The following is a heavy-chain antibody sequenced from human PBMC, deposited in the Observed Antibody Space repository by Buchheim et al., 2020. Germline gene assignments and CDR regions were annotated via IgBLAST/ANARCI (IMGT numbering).Heavy chain of an antibody. D-gene: IGHD1-26*01. J-gene: IGHJ5*02. Sequence: QVQLVESGGGVVQPGRSLTLSCAASGFSFSGSGRHWGRQAPGKGLEWLSGLSHDGDKKYYADSVNVRFTIFRDNSRQTLQLQMNSLWPEDTAVYYCAKDLSGSYWSADHWGQGT. CDR3: AKDLSGSYWSADH. CDR1: GFSFSGSG. CDR2: LSHDGDKK. V-gene: IGHV3-30*18.